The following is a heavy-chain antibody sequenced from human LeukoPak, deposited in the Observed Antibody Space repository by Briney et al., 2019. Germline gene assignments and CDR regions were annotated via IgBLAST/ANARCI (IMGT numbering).Heavy chain of an antibody. CDR3: ARKTPYCSSTSCYHWFDP. J-gene: IGHJ5*02. CDR1: GGSISSYY. CDR2: IYYSGST. Sequence: NSSETLSLTCTVSGGSISSYYWSWIRQPPGKGLEWIGYIYYSGSTNYNPSLKSRVTISVDTSKNQFSLRLSSVTASDTAVYYCARKTPYCSSTSCYHWFDPWGQGTLVTVSS. V-gene: IGHV4-59*08. D-gene: IGHD2-2*01.